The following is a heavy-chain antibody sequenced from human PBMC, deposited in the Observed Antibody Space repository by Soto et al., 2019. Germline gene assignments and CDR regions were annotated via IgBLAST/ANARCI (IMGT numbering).Heavy chain of an antibody. D-gene: IGHD3-3*01. CDR3: ARDHYDFWSGPRMDV. CDR2: ISSSGSTI. Sequence: PGGSLRLSCAASGFTFSSYEMNWVRQAPGKGLEWVSYISSSGSTIYYADSVKGRFTISRDNAKNSLYLQMNSLRAEDTAVYYCARDHYDFWSGPRMDVWGQGTTVTVSS. V-gene: IGHV3-48*03. J-gene: IGHJ6*02. CDR1: GFTFSSYE.